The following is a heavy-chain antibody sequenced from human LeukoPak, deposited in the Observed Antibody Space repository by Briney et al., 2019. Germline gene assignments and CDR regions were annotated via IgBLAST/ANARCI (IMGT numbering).Heavy chain of an antibody. CDR1: GYNFITYW. Sequence: GESLKISCKGSGYNFITYWIAWVRQMPGKGLEWRGNIYPGDSDTRYSPSFQGQVSISADESISTAYLHRSSLKASDTAMYYCARQSCSGGNCYSRAFDIWGQGTMVAVSS. CDR3: ARQSCSGGNCYSRAFDI. J-gene: IGHJ3*02. D-gene: IGHD2-15*01. CDR2: IYPGDSDT. V-gene: IGHV5-51*01.